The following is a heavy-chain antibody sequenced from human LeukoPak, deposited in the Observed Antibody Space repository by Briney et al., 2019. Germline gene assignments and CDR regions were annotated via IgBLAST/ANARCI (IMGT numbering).Heavy chain of an antibody. Sequence: PGGSLRLSCAASGFTFSSYSMNWVRQAPGKGLEWVSSISSSSSYIYYADSVKGRFTISRDNAKNSLYLQMNSLRAEDTAVYYCARDEEAAAGLGTKYYYYYYYMDVWGKGTTVTVSS. J-gene: IGHJ6*03. CDR2: ISSSSSYI. D-gene: IGHD6-13*01. CDR3: ARDEEAAAGLGTKYYYYYYYMDV. V-gene: IGHV3-21*01. CDR1: GFTFSSYS.